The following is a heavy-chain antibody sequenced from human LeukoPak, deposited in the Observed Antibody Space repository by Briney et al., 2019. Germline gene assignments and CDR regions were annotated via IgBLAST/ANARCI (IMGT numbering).Heavy chain of an antibody. J-gene: IGHJ4*02. D-gene: IGHD3-9*01. CDR2: ISDSGST. CDR1: GASVTSYY. Sequence: SETLSLTCTVSGASVTSYYWSWIRQPPGKRLQWIGHISDSGSTNYNPSLKSRVTKSRDTSKNQFSLKLTSVTAADTALYYCAGHNYDVLTGYHFEYWGQATLVTVSS. CDR3: AGHNYDVLTGYHFEY. V-gene: IGHV4-59*08.